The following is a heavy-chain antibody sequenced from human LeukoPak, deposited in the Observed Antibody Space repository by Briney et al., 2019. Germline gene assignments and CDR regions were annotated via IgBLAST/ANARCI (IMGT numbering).Heavy chain of an antibody. D-gene: IGHD3-16*01. Sequence: KPSETLSLTCAVYGGSFSGYYWSWIRQPPGKGLEWVGEINHSGSTNYNPSLKSRVTISVDTSKNQFSLKLSSVTAADTAVYYCARGLRGRAAKNHDYWGQGTLVTVSS. V-gene: IGHV4-34*01. CDR1: GGSFSGYY. CDR2: INHSGST. J-gene: IGHJ4*02. CDR3: ARGLRGRAAKNHDY.